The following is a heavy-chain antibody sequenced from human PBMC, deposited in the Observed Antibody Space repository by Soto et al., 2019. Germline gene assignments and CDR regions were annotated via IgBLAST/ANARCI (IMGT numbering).Heavy chain of an antibody. Sequence: SETLSLICAVSGGSISSGGYSWSWIRQPPGKGLECIGYISHSGSTYYNPSLKSRVTISIDRSKNQFSLKLTSVTAADTAVYYCDRAPAGRQGPYYFDYWGPGTLVTVSP. CDR3: DRAPAGRQGPYYFDY. D-gene: IGHD3-10*01. CDR1: GGSISSGGYS. V-gene: IGHV4-30-2*01. CDR2: ISHSGST. J-gene: IGHJ4*02.